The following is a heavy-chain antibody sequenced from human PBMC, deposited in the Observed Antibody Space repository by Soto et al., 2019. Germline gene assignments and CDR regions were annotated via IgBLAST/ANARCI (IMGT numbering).Heavy chain of an antibody. CDR1: GFIFGSYA. J-gene: IGHJ3*02. V-gene: IGHV3-23*01. D-gene: IGHD4-17*01. CDR3: AKDPNGDYVGGFDM. Sequence: GGSLRLSCAASGFIFGSYAMSWVRQAPGKGLEWVSGISASGGRAYYADSVRGRFTIFKDNSKNTLYLQMNSLRVEDTALYYCAKDPNGDYVGGFDMRGPGTMITVSS. CDR2: ISASGGRA.